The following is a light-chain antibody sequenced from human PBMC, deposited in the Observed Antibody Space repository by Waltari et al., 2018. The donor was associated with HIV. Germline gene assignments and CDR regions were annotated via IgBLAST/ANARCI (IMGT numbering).Light chain of an antibody. CDR1: NPNIAPHA. CDR3: QSSDSTLSGSV. Sequence: QSVLTQPPSVSGAPGQRVTLSCPGSNPNIAPHAVHWYQQFPATAPPLLIYNTNSRPSGVPDRFSGSKSGTSASLAITGLQAEDEADYFCQSSDSTLSGSVFGGGTKLTVL. J-gene: IGLJ2*01. CDR2: NTN. V-gene: IGLV1-40*01.